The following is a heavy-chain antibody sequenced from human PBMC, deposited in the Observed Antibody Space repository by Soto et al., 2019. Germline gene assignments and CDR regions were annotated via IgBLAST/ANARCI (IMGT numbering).Heavy chain of an antibody. V-gene: IGHV6-1*01. J-gene: IGHJ4*02. Sequence: SQTLSLTCAISGDSVSSTSTAWSWIRQSPSRGLEWLGRTYYRSNWYTDYAVSVKSRITISPDTSKNQFSLQLNSVTPEDTAVYYCARGSYYSGWVWGQGTLVTVSS. CDR2: TYYRSNWYT. CDR1: GDSVSSTSTA. D-gene: IGHD6-19*01. CDR3: ARGSYYSGWV.